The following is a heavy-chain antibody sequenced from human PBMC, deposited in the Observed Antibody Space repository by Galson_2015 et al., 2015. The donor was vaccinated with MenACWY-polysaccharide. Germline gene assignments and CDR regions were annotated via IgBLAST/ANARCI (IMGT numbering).Heavy chain of an antibody. CDR2: IHHSAGS. V-gene: IGHV4-34*01. J-gene: IGHJ3*02. CDR3: ARDAAVTSRDHAFDI. D-gene: IGHD6-19*01. CDR1: GGSFSDYY. Sequence: ETLSLTCAVFGGSFSDYYWSWLRQPPGKGPEWIGEIHHSAGSNYNPSLKSRVTMSVDTSKNQLSLKLTSVTAADTAVYYCARDAAVTSRDHAFDIWGQGTKVTVSS.